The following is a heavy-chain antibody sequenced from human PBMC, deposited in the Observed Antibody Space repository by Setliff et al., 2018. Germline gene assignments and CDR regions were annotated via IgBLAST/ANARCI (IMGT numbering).Heavy chain of an antibody. CDR3: ARSVVVIAYDAFDI. V-gene: IGHV4-39*01. CDR1: GGSISSSSYY. J-gene: IGHJ3*02. D-gene: IGHD2-21*01. CDR2: IYYSGST. Sequence: PSETLSLTCTVSGGSISSSSYYWGWIRLPPGKRLEWIGTIYYSGSTYYNPSLKSRVTISVDTSKNQFSLKLSSVTAADTAVYYCARSVVVIAYDAFDIWGQGTMVTVSS.